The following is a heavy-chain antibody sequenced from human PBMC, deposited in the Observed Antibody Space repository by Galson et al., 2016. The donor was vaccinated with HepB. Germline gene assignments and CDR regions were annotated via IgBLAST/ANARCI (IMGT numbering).Heavy chain of an antibody. CDR2: IYPDDSAT. D-gene: IGHD3-16*01. J-gene: IGHJ4*02. CDR1: W. CDR3: ARVGGYPAFDY. V-gene: IGHV5-51*01. Sequence: WIGWVRQMPGKGLEWMGIIYPDDSATRYSPSFQGQVTISADKSISTAYLQWSSLKVSDTAMYYCARVGGYPAFDYWGQGTLVTVSS.